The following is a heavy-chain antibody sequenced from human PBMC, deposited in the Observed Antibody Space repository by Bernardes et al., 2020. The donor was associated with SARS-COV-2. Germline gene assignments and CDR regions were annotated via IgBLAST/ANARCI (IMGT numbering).Heavy chain of an antibody. CDR2: IYHSGST. Sequence: SETLSLTCAVSGGSISSSNWWSWVRQPPGKGLEWIGEIYHSGSTNYNPSLKSRVTISVDKSKNQFSLKLSSVTAADTAVYYCARVCSGGSCYGSVDYWGQGTLVTVSS. J-gene: IGHJ4*02. CDR3: ARVCSGGSCYGSVDY. V-gene: IGHV4-4*02. D-gene: IGHD2-15*01. CDR1: GGSISSSNW.